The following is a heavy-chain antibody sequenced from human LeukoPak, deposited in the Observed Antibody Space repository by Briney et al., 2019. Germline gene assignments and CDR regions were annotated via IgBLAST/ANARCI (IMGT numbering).Heavy chain of an antibody. CDR1: GGSISSGGYS. CDR3: ARKLAATHIDYFDY. Sequence: SETLSLTCAVSGGSISSGGYSWSWIRQPPGKGLEWIGYIYHSGSAYYNPSLKSRVTISVDRSKNQFSLKLSSVTAADTAVYYCARKLAATHIDYFDYWGQGTLVTVSS. CDR2: IYHSGSA. D-gene: IGHD6-13*01. J-gene: IGHJ4*02. V-gene: IGHV4-30-2*01.